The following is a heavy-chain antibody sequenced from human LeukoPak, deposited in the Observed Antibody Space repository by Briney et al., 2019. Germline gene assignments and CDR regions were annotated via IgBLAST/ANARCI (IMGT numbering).Heavy chain of an antibody. Sequence: SVKVSCKASGGTFSSYAISWVRQAPGQGLEWMGRIIPILGITNYAQKFQGRVTITADKSTNTTYMELSSLRSEDTAVYYCARTYHDILTGYYESLSAFDIWGQGTMVTVSS. V-gene: IGHV1-69*04. CDR3: ARTYHDILTGYYESLSAFDI. CDR1: GGTFSSYA. J-gene: IGHJ3*02. CDR2: IIPILGIT. D-gene: IGHD3-9*01.